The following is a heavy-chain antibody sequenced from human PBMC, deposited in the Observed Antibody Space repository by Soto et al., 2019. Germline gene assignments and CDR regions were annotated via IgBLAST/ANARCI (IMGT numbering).Heavy chain of an antibody. J-gene: IGHJ3*02. CDR1: GFTVSSNY. CDR2: IFTGGST. CDR3: ARDRQSSGWLDAFDI. V-gene: IGHV3-53*04. Sequence: EVQLVESGGGLVQPGGSLRLSCAASGFTVSSNYMSWVRQAPGKGLESVSVIFTGGSTYYADSVKGRFTISRHSSMNTVYLQMDSLRAEDTAVYYCARDRQSSGWLDAFDIWGQGTMVTVSS. D-gene: IGHD6-19*01.